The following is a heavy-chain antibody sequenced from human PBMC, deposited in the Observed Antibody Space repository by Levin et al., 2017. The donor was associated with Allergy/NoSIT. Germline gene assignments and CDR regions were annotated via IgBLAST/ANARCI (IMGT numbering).Heavy chain of an antibody. CDR1: GFTFSDYW. V-gene: IGHV3-74*01. CDR2: IKNDGSYT. D-gene: IGHD3-10*01. J-gene: IGHJ4*02. CDR3: ARGAWYGSGSYQSPLDY. Sequence: GESLKISCAASGFTFSDYWMHWVRQAPGKGLVWVSRIKNDGSYTSYADSVKGRFTISRDNAKNTLYLQMNSLRAEDTAEYDCARGAWYGSGSYQSPLDYWGQGTRVTVSS.